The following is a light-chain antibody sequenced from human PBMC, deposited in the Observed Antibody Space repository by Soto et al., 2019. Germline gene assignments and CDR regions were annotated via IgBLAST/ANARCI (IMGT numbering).Light chain of an antibody. V-gene: IGLV2-14*01. Sequence: QSVLTQPASVSGSPGQSITISCTGSSNDVGGYKYVSWYQQHPGKAPKLMIYEVSNRPSGISNRFSGSKSGNTASLTISGLQAEDEADYYCGAWDESLNGYVFGTGTKVTVL. CDR3: GAWDESLNGYV. CDR1: SNDVGGYKY. J-gene: IGLJ1*01. CDR2: EVS.